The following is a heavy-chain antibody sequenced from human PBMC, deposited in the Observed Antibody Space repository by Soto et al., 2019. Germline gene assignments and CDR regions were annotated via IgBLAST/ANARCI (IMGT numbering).Heavy chain of an antibody. V-gene: IGHV3-30-3*01. Sequence: PWGSLRLSCAASGFTFSSYAMHWVRQAPGKGLEWVAVISYDGSNKYYADSVKGRFTISRDNSKNTLYLQMNSLRAEDTAVYYCARAGHSGSVDAFDIWGQGTMVTVSS. CDR3: ARAGHSGSVDAFDI. D-gene: IGHD5-12*01. CDR1: GFTFSSYA. CDR2: ISYDGSNK. J-gene: IGHJ3*02.